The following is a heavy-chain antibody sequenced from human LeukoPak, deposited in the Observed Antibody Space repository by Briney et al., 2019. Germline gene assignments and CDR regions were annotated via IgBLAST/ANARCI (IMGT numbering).Heavy chain of an antibody. D-gene: IGHD6-13*01. CDR2: INPNSGGT. J-gene: IGHJ4*02. CDR1: GYTFTGYY. V-gene: IGHV1-2*02. Sequence: ASVKVSCKASGYTFTGYYMHWVRQAPGQGLEWMGWINPNSGGTNYAQKFQGRVTLTRDMSTSTDYLELSSLRSEDTAVYYCARRSSWYAYFDYWGQGTLVTVSS. CDR3: ARRSSWYAYFDY.